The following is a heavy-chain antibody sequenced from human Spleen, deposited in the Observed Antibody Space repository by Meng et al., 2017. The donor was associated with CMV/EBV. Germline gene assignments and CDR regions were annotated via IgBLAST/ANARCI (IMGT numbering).Heavy chain of an antibody. CDR3: TRGRRGSYSDD. CDR2: IIPMFGSA. V-gene: IGHV1-69*08. D-gene: IGHD1-26*01. CDR1: GGTFSSYT. J-gene: IGHJ4*02. Sequence: SVKVSCKASGGTFSSYTFSWVRQAPGQGLEWMGRIIPMFGSANYAQRFQGRVTFTADKSTSTAYMDLSSLRSEDTAVYYCTRGRRGSYSDDWGQGSLVTVSS.